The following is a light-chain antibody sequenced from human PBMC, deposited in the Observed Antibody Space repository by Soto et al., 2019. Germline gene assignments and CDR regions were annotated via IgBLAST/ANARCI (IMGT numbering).Light chain of an antibody. Sequence: IHMTQSASTLSASVGNRVTITCRASQNINTDLAWYQQKPGKVPNLLIYHASSLVTGVPSRFSGSGSGTEFTLTISSLQPDDFATYYCQHYNSYSEAFGQGTKVDIK. CDR2: HAS. CDR3: QHYNSYSEA. J-gene: IGKJ1*01. V-gene: IGKV1-5*01. CDR1: QNINTD.